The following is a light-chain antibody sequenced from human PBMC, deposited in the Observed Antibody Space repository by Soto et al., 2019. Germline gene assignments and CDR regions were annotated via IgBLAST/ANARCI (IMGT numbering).Light chain of an antibody. Sequence: EIVLTQSPGTLSLSPGERATRSCRASQSVSSSYLAWYQQKPGQAPRLLIYGASSRATGTPDRFSGSGSGTDFTLTISRLEPEDFAVYYCQQYGSSPTFGGGTQVEIK. CDR3: QQYGSSPT. CDR2: GAS. V-gene: IGKV3-20*01. J-gene: IGKJ4*01. CDR1: QSVSSSY.